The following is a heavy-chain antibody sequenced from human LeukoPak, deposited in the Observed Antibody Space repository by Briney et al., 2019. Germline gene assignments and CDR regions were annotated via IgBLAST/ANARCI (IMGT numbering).Heavy chain of an antibody. D-gene: IGHD3-22*01. CDR2: ISSSGSTI. V-gene: IGHV3-48*03. Sequence: PGGSLRLSCAASGFTFSSYEMNWVCQAPGKGPEWVSYISSSGSTIYYADSVKGRFTISRDNAKNSLYLQMNSLRAEDTAVYYCARVSNGVVTSGSAFDIWGQGTMVTVSS. CDR1: GFTFSSYE. J-gene: IGHJ3*02. CDR3: ARVSNGVVTSGSAFDI.